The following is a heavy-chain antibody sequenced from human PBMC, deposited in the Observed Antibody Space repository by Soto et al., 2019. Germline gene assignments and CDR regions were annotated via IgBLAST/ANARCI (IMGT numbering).Heavy chain of an antibody. V-gene: IGHV4-59*01. CDR3: ARTPYTALDY. CDR2: IYYNGNT. Sequence: SETLSLTCTVSGGSITCYYWNWIRQPPGKGLEWIGYIYYNGNTSYNPSLKSRVTISLDTSKNEFSLKLTSVTAADTAVYYCARTPYTALDYWGQGTLVTVSS. J-gene: IGHJ4*02. D-gene: IGHD5-18*01. CDR1: GGSITCYY.